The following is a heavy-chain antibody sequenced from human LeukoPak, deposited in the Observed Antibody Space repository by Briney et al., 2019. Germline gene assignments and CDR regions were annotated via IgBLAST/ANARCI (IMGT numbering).Heavy chain of an antibody. J-gene: IGHJ4*02. V-gene: IGHV4-59*12. CDR1: GASISSYY. D-gene: IGHD6-19*01. CDR2: IYYSGST. CDR3: AREAFDAVIAVAGLFDY. Sequence: SETLSLTCPVSGASISSYYWSWIRQPPGKGLEWIGYIYYSGSTNYNPSLKSRVTISVDTSKNQFSLKLSSVTAADTAVYYCAREAFDAVIAVAGLFDYWGQGTLVTVSS.